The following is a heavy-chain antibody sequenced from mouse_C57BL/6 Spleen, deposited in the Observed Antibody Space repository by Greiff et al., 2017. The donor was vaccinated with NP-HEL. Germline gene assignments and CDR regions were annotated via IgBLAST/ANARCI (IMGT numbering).Heavy chain of an antibody. D-gene: IGHD1-1*01. V-gene: IGHV1-64*01. CDR3: ASITTVVAPY. J-gene: IGHJ4*01. CDR1: GYTFTSYS. CDR2: IHPNSGST. Sequence: VKLQQPGAELVKPGASVKLSCKASGYTFTSYSMHWVKQRPGQGLEWIGMIHPNSGSTNYNEKFKSKATLTVDKSSSTAYMQLSSLTSEDSAVYYCASITTVVAPYWGQGTSVTVSS.